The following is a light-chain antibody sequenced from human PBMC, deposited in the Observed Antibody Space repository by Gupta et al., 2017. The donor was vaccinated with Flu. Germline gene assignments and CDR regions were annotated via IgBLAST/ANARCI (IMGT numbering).Light chain of an antibody. Sequence: DIPLTQSPSFLSASVGDRVTITCRASQGIRSSLAWYQQKPGKAPKLLIYAAYTLQSGVPSRFSGSGSGTEFTLTISSLQPEDFATYYCQQFYSYPRRFGQGSKVEIK. J-gene: IGKJ1*01. CDR3: QQFYSYPRR. CDR2: AAY. V-gene: IGKV1-9*01. CDR1: QGIRSS.